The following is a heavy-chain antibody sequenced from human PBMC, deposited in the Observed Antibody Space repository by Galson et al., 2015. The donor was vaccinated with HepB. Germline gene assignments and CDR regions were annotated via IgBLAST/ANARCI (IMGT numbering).Heavy chain of an antibody. Sequence: SVKVSCKASGYTYTNYAMHWVRQAPGQRLEWMGWINAGNGKTKYSQKFQGRVTITRDTSASTAYMELSSLRSEDTAVYYCARELGSSGWTWGRFDPWGQGTLVTVSS. D-gene: IGHD6-19*01. CDR1: GYTYTNYA. J-gene: IGHJ5*02. CDR3: ARELGSSGWTWGRFDP. V-gene: IGHV1-3*01. CDR2: INAGNGKT.